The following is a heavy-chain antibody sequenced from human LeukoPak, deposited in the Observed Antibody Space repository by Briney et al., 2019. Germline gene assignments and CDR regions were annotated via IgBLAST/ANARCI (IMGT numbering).Heavy chain of an antibody. CDR2: ISWNSGSI. CDR1: GFTFDDYA. Sequence: GGSLRLSCAASGFTFDDYAMHWVRQAPGKGLEWVSGISWNSGSIGYADSVKGRFTISRDNAKNSLYLQMNSLRAEDTALYYCAKAASSSWYNNWFDPWGQGTLVTVSS. D-gene: IGHD6-13*01. V-gene: IGHV3-9*01. CDR3: AKAASSSWYNNWFDP. J-gene: IGHJ5*02.